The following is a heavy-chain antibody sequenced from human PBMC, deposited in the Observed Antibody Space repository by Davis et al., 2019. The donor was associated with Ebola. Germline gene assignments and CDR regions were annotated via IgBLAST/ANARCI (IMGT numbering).Heavy chain of an antibody. CDR1: GGSFSGYY. J-gene: IGHJ4*02. Sequence: PSETLSLTCAVYGGSFSGYYWSWIRQPPGKGLEWIGEINHSGSTNYNPSLKSRVTISVDTSKNQFSLKLSSVTAADTAVYYCARGMRHIVLTRNFDYWGQGTLVTVSS. CDR3: ARGMRHIVLTRNFDY. D-gene: IGHD2-8*01. CDR2: INHSGST. V-gene: IGHV4-34*01.